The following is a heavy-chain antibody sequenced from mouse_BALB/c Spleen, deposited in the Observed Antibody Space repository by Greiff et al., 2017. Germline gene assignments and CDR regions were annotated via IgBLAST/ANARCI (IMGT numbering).Heavy chain of an antibody. CDR1: GFTFSSFG. CDR3: ASSGLAYAMDY. CDR2: ISSGSSTI. V-gene: IGHV5-17*02. J-gene: IGHJ4*01. Sequence: EVKLVESGGGLVQPGGSRKLSCAASGFTFSSFGMHWVRQAPEKGLEWVAYISSGSSTIYYADTVKGRFTISRDNPKNTLFLQMTSLRSEDTAMYYCASSGLAYAMDYWGQGTSVTVSS. D-gene: IGHD3-3*01.